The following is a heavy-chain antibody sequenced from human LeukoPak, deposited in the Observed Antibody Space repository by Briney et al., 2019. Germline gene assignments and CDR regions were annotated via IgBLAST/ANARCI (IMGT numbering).Heavy chain of an antibody. CDR1: GFTFSSYS. CDR3: ARFGATVAAAFDP. D-gene: IGHD3-16*01. Sequence: PGGSLRLSCAASGFTFSSYSMNWVRQAPGKGLEWVSSISSISTYIYYADSVKGRFTISRDNAKNSLYLQTNSLRAEDTAVYYCARFGATVAAAFDPWGQGTLVTVSS. J-gene: IGHJ5*02. V-gene: IGHV3-21*01. CDR2: ISSISTYI.